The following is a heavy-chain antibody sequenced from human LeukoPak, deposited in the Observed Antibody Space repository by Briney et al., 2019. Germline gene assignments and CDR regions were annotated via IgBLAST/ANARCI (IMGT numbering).Heavy chain of an antibody. Sequence: GESLKISCKASGYSFTTYWIGWVRQMPGKGLEWMGIVDPSDSDTRYTPSFQGQVTISADKSLTTAYLQWNSLKASDTALYYCARQTAMGRSGDYWGQGTLVTVSS. D-gene: IGHD5-18*01. CDR2: VDPSDSDT. CDR3: ARQTAMGRSGDY. V-gene: IGHV5-51*01. J-gene: IGHJ4*02. CDR1: GYSFTTYW.